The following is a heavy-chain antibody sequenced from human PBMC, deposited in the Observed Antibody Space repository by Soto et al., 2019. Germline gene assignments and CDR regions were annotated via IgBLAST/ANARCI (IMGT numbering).Heavy chain of an antibody. J-gene: IGHJ6*02. CDR3: ARDRAGGVYYDSSGYQVLMDV. CDR2: INPNSGGT. Sequence: ASVKVSCKASGYTFTGYYMHWVRQAPGQGLEWMGWINPNSGGTNYAQKFQGRVTMTRDTSISTAYMELSRLRSDDTAVYYCARDRAGGVYYDSSGYQVLMDVWGQGTTVTVSS. V-gene: IGHV1-2*02. D-gene: IGHD3-22*01. CDR1: GYTFTGYY.